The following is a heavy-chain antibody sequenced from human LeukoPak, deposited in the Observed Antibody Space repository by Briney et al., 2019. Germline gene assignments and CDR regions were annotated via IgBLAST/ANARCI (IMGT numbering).Heavy chain of an antibody. Sequence: GGSLRLSCAASGFIFSTHRMNWVRQAPGKGLEWISTITTSDATYHADSVKGRFTIFRDNARNSLYLQMNSLRDEDTAVYYCARDRDSVSWPLFDYWGQGILVTVSS. V-gene: IGHV3-48*02. J-gene: IGHJ4*02. CDR2: ITTSDAT. D-gene: IGHD6-13*01. CDR1: GFIFSTHR. CDR3: ARDRDSVSWPLFDY.